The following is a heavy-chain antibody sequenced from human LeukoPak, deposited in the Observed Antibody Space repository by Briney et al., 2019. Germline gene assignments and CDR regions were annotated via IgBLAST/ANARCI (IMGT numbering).Heavy chain of an antibody. D-gene: IGHD3-10*01. CDR3: ARAPKKSSCDY. J-gene: IGHJ4*02. CDR1: GFTFSSYA. V-gene: IGHV3-30*04. Sequence: PGGSLRLSCAASGFTFSSYAMHWVRQAPGKGLEWVAVISYDGSNKYYADSVKGRFTISRDNSKNTLYLQMNSLRAEDTAVYYCARAPKKSSCDYWGQGTLVTVSS. CDR2: ISYDGSNK.